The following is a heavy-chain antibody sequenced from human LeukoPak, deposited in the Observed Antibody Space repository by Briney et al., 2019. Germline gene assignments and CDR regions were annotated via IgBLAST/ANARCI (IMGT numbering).Heavy chain of an antibody. CDR1: GYTLTELS. CDR2: INPSGGST. J-gene: IGHJ4*02. V-gene: IGHV1-46*01. CDR3: ARERWLQLGGYFDD. D-gene: IGHD5-24*01. Sequence: ASVKVSCKVSGYTLTELSMHWVRQAPGQGLEWMGIINPSGGSTSYAQKFQGRVTMTRDTSTSTVYMELSSLRSEDTAVYYCARERWLQLGGYFDDWGQGTLVTVSS.